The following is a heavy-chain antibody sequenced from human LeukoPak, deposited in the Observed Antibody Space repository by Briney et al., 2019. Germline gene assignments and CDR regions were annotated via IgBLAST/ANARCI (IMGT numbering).Heavy chain of an antibody. CDR1: GYTFTSYG. D-gene: IGHD2-15*01. J-gene: IGHJ5*02. V-gene: IGHV1-18*01. Sequence: ASVKVSCKASGYTFTSYGISWVRQAPGQGLEWMGWISAYNGNTNYAQKLQGRVTMTTDTSTSTAYMELRSLRSDDTAVYYCARGAVVAATNSRYWFDPWGQGTLVTVSS. CDR3: ARGAVVAATNSRYWFDP. CDR2: ISAYNGNT.